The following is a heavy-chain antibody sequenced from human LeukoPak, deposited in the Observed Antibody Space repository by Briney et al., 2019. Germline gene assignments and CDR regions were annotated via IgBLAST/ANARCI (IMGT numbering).Heavy chain of an antibody. CDR3: ARSRSWYISHSDY. J-gene: IGHJ4*02. Sequence: SVKVSCKASGGTFSSYAISWVRQAPGQGLEWMGRIIPIFGTANYAQKFQGRVTITTDESTSTAYMELSSLRSEDTAVYYCARSRSWYISHSDYWDQGTLVTVSS. D-gene: IGHD6-13*01. CDR1: GGTFSSYA. CDR2: IIPIFGTA. V-gene: IGHV1-69*05.